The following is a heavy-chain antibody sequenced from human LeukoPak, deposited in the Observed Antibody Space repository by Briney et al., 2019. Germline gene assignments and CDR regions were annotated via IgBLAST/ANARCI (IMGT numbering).Heavy chain of an antibody. V-gene: IGHV3-23*01. CDR1: GFTFSNYA. CDR2: ISYSSDNT. J-gene: IGHJ4*02. CDR3: AKGPIAVAGKFDY. Sequence: PGGSLRLSCAASGFTFSNYAMNWVRQAPGKGLEWVSSISYSSDNTYYADSVKGRFTISRDNSNNTLYLQMNSLRAEDTAIYYCAKGPIAVAGKFDYWGQGTLVTVSS. D-gene: IGHD6-19*01.